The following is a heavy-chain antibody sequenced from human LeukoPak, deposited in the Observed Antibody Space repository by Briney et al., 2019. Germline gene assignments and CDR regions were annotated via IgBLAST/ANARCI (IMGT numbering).Heavy chain of an antibody. D-gene: IGHD1-26*01. Sequence: PGGSLRLSCVASGFPFRDYWMTWVRQAPGKGLEWVGFINGDGSAKYYADSVKGRFTISRDNSKNTLYLQMNSLRAEDTAVYYCARALGWEPRGFDYWGQGTLVTVSS. CDR1: GFPFRDYW. CDR3: ARALGWEPRGFDY. V-gene: IGHV3-7*03. CDR2: INGDGSAK. J-gene: IGHJ4*02.